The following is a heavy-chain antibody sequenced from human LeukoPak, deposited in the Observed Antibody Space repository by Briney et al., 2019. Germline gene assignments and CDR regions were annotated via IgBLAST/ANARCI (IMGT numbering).Heavy chain of an antibody. CDR2: IYYSGGT. CDR1: GGSISSYY. Sequence: SSETLSLTCTVSGGSISSYYWSWIRQPPGQGLEWIGYIYYSGGTNYNPSLKSRVTISVDTSRNQFSLKLSSVTAADTAVYYCARHSCSSTSCPIDYWGQGTLVTVSS. D-gene: IGHD2-2*01. J-gene: IGHJ4*02. V-gene: IGHV4-59*08. CDR3: ARHSCSSTSCPIDY.